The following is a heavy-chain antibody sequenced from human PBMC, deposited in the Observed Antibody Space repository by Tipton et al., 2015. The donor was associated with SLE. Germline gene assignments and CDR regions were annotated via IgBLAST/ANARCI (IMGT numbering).Heavy chain of an antibody. V-gene: IGHV4-39*07. CDR3: GTVRFLEWLLSPPP. CDR2: INHSGST. CDR1: GGSISSSSYY. D-gene: IGHD3-3*01. Sequence: TLSLTCAVYGGSISSSSYYWGWIRQPPGKGLEWIGEINHSGSTNYNPSLKSRVTISVDTSKNQFSLKLSSVTAADTAVYYCGTVRFLEWLLSPPPWGQGTLVTVSS. J-gene: IGHJ5*02.